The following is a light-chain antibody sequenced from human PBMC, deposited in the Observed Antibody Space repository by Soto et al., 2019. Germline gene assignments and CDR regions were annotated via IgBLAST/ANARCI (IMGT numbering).Light chain of an antibody. Sequence: QSVLTQPPSVSGAPGQRVTISCTGSSSNIGAGYDVHWYQQLPGTAPKLLIYGNSNRPSGVPDRFSGSKSGTSASLAITGLQAEDEVDYYCQSYDSSPSGWVFGGGTKLTVL. V-gene: IGLV1-40*01. CDR2: GNS. CDR1: SSNIGAGYD. J-gene: IGLJ3*02. CDR3: QSYDSSPSGWV.